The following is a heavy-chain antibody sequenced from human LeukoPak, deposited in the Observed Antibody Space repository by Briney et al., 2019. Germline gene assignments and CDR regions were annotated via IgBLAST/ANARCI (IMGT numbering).Heavy chain of an antibody. V-gene: IGHV3-11*04. CDR3: ARVRGGAYSYRYPDY. Sequence: GGSLRLSCAASGFTFSDYYMTWIRQAPGKGLEWVSYISSSGSTIYYADSVKGRFTISRDNAKDSLYLQMNSLRAEDTAVYYCARVRGGAYSYRYPDYWGQGTLVTVSS. CDR2: ISSSGSTI. D-gene: IGHD5-18*01. CDR1: GFTFSDYY. J-gene: IGHJ4*02.